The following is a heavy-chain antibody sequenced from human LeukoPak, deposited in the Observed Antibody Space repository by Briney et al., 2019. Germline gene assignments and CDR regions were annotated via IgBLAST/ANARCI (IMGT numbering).Heavy chain of an antibody. D-gene: IGHD3-10*01. V-gene: IGHV3-30*02. CDR3: AKDVGFYYYYGMDV. Sequence: GGSLRLSCAASGFTFSSYAMHWVRQAPGKGLEWVAVIWYDGSIKYYADSVKGRFTISRDNSKNTLYLQMNSLRAEDTAVYYCAKDVGFYYYYGMDVWGQGTTVTVSS. J-gene: IGHJ6*02. CDR1: GFTFSSYA. CDR2: IWYDGSIK.